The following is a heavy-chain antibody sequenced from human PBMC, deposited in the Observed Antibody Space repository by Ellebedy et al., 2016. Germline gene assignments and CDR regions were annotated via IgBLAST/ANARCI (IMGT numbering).Heavy chain of an antibody. Sequence: SETLSLTCTVSDYSISSGYYWGWIRPPPGTGLEWIGSIHNSGNTLYNPSLKSRVTISVDTSKNQFSLRLYSVTAADMAVYYCARQMLWGVDCFDYWGPGTLVTVSS. V-gene: IGHV4-38-2*02. J-gene: IGHJ4*02. CDR2: IHNSGNT. D-gene: IGHD3-10*01. CDR3: ARQMLWGVDCFDY. CDR1: DYSISSGYY.